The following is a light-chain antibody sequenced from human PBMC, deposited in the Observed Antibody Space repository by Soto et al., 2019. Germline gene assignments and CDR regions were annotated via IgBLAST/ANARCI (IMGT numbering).Light chain of an antibody. Sequence: DIQMTQSPSTLSASVGDRVTITCRASQSISSWLAWYQQKPGKAPKLLIYDASSLESGVPSRFSGSGSGTEFTLTISSLQPDEFATYSCQQDNSYPWTFGPGTKVEIK. CDR1: QSISSW. CDR3: QQDNSYPWT. V-gene: IGKV1-5*01. J-gene: IGKJ1*01. CDR2: DAS.